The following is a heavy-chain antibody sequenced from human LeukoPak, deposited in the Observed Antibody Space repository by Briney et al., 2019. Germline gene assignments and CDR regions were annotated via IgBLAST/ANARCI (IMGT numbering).Heavy chain of an antibody. CDR2: INPSGGST. D-gene: IGHD1-1*01. CDR1: GYTFSGYY. Sequence: ASVKVSCKASGYTFSGYYMHWVRQAPGQGLEWMGIINPSGGSTSYAQKFQGRVTMTRDMSTSTVYMELSSLRSEDTAVYYCARDRRLQGAFDIWGQGTMVTVSS. CDR3: ARDRRLQGAFDI. V-gene: IGHV1-46*01. J-gene: IGHJ3*02.